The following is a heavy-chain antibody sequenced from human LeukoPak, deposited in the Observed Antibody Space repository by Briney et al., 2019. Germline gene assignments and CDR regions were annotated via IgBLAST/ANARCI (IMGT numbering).Heavy chain of an antibody. Sequence: GGSLRLSCAASGFTFNRNAISWVRQAPGKGLEWVAVIWYDGSNKYYADSVKGRFTISRDNSKNTLYLQMNSLRAEDTAVYYCARARQQLSFDYWGQGTLVTVSS. D-gene: IGHD6-13*01. CDR2: IWYDGSNK. CDR1: GFTFNRNA. CDR3: ARARQQLSFDY. J-gene: IGHJ4*02. V-gene: IGHV3-33*08.